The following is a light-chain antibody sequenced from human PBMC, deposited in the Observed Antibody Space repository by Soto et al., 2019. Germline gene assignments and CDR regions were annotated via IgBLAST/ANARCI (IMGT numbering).Light chain of an antibody. CDR1: QGISSW. Sequence: DIQMTQSPSTLSVSVGDRVTITCRASQGISSWLAWYQQKPGKAPKLLIYKATTLESGVPSRFSGSGSGTEFTLTISSLQPDDFATYYCQHYNSDPTWTFGQGTKVEIK. CDR2: KAT. V-gene: IGKV1-5*03. J-gene: IGKJ1*01. CDR3: QHYNSDPTWT.